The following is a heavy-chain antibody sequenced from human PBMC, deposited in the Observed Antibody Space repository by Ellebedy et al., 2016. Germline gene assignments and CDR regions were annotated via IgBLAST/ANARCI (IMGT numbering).Heavy chain of an antibody. CDR1: GFTFSTYW. V-gene: IGHV3-53*01. CDR2: IYSGGST. CDR3: ARLPTVTTSFDI. J-gene: IGHJ3*02. Sequence: GGSLRLSCAASGFTFSTYWMSWVRQAPGRGLEWVSVIYSGGSTYYADSVKGRFIISRDNSKNTVYLQMNSLRAEDTAVYYCARLPTVTTSFDIWGQGTMVTVSS. D-gene: IGHD4-17*01.